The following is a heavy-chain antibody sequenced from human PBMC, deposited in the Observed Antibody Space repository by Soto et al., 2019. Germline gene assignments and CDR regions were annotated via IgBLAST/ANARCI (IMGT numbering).Heavy chain of an antibody. CDR3: AKDLRGNSGLHAY. Sequence: PGGSLRLSCAASGFTFSSYAMSWVRQAPGKGLEWVSAISGSGGSTYYADSVKGRFTISRDNSQNTLFLQMNSLRAEDTAVYYCAKDLRGNSGLHAYRGQGTLDLGSS. CDR1: GFTFSSYA. J-gene: IGHJ4*02. V-gene: IGHV3-23*01. D-gene: IGHD3-10*01. CDR2: ISGSGGST.